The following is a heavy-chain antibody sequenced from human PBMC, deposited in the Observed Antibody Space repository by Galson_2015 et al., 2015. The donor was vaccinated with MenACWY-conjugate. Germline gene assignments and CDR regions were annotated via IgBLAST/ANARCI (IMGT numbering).Heavy chain of an antibody. J-gene: IGHJ4*01. CDR1: GFIFNTYW. CDR2: INPGGSST. V-gene: IGHV3-74*01. CDR3: AKTRGACFYFDL. D-gene: IGHD1-26*01. Sequence: SLRLSCAASGFIFNTYWMHWVRHAPGKGLVWVSRINPGGSSTTYADSVKDRFTISRDNAKNTLYLQMNSLRPEDTAVFYCAKTRGACFYFDLWGQGTLVTVSS.